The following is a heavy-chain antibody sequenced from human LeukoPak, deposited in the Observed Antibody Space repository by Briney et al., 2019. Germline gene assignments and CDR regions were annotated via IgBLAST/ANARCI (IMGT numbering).Heavy chain of an antibody. J-gene: IGHJ5*02. D-gene: IGHD1-7*01. CDR1: ADSVSINSSA. CDR3: AINYNWNLNWFDP. V-gene: IGHV6-1*01. Sequence: SPTLSLTFAFSADSVSINSSAWNWVRQSPSRGLEWLGRTYYRSKWYNEYAVSVKSRITINPDTSKKQFSLQLNSVTPEDAAVYYCAINYNWNLNWFDPWGQGTLVTVSP. CDR2: TYYRSKWYN.